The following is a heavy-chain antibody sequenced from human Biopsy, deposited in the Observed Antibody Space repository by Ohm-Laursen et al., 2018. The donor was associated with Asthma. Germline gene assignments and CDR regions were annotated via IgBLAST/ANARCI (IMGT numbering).Heavy chain of an antibody. CDR2: IFFDGSNK. CDR3: ARGKTWGRSYYFDY. CDR1: GFTFSNYG. Sequence: SLRLSCTASGFTFSNYGMHWVRQAPGKGLEWVAGIFFDGSNKYYADSVKGRFTISRDNSKDTLYLQVNSLRGDDAAVYYCARGKTWGRSYYFDYWGQGTLVTVSS. V-gene: IGHV3-30*03. J-gene: IGHJ4*02. D-gene: IGHD6-6*01.